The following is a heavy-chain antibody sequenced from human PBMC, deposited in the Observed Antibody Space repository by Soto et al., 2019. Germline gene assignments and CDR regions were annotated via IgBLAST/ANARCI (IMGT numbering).Heavy chain of an antibody. CDR3: ARASDSSSWIGYGMDV. CDR2: INHSGST. J-gene: IGHJ6*02. Sequence: KTSETLSLTCAVYGGSFSGYYWSWIRQPPGKGLEWIGEINHSGSTNYNPSLKSRVTISVDTSKNQFSLKLSSVTAADTAVYYCARASDSSSWIGYGMDVWGQGTTVTVSS. D-gene: IGHD6-13*01. CDR1: GGSFSGYY. V-gene: IGHV4-34*01.